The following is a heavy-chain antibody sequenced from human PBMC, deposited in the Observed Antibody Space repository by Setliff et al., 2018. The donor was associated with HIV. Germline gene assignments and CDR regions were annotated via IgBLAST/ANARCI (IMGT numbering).Heavy chain of an antibody. V-gene: IGHV4-59*01. CDR3: ARASSEAGGGFYSYYYMDV. CDR2: VSYTGSA. J-gene: IGHJ6*03. Sequence: SETLSLTCNVSGGSIGSYYWSWTRHLPGKGLEWVGYVSYTGSANYNPSLKSRVAMAVDTSKNQISLKMISVTAADTALYYCARASSEAGGGFYSYYYMDVWGKGTAVTVSS. D-gene: IGHD3-16*01. CDR1: GGSIGSYY.